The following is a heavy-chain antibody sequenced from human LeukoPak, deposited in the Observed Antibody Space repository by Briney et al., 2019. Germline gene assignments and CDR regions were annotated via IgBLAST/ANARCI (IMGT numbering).Heavy chain of an antibody. CDR2: ISAYSGNT. V-gene: IGHV1-18*01. Sequence: ASVKVSCKASGYTFTSYGISWVRQAPGQGLECVGWISAYSGNTNYAQKLQGRVTMTTDTSTSTAYMELRSLRSDDTAVYYCASGARGYCSSTSCYKDYYYYYMDVWGKGTTVTVSS. J-gene: IGHJ6*03. CDR1: GYTFTSYG. CDR3: ASGARGYCSSTSCYKDYYYYYMDV. D-gene: IGHD2-2*02.